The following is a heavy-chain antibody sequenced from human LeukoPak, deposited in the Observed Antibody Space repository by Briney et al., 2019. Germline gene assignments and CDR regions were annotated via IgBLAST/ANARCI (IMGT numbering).Heavy chain of an antibody. D-gene: IGHD3-10*01. Sequence: SETLSLTRTVLGGSTVRSAINWCWFRQHPGKGLEWIGYIYYTGRTYYSPSLKSRVTISLDTSKNQFSLNLSSLPAADTAHYYCTIGESRHGRQLDYWGRGTLVAVSS. CDR3: TIGESRHGRQLDY. V-gene: IGHV4-31*07. J-gene: IGHJ4*02. CDR1: GGSTVRSAIN. CDR2: IYYTGRT.